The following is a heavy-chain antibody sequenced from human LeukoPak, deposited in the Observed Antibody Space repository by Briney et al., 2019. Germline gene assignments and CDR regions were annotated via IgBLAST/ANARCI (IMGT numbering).Heavy chain of an antibody. CDR2: ISSGSGSSI. CDR1: GFTFSSYS. Sequence: PGGSLRLSCAASGFTFSSYSMNWVRQAPGKGLEWVSYISSGSGSSIYYADSVKGRFTISRDNSKHTLHLQMNSLRAEDTAVYYCAKGEVVVTSIYLLDYWGQGTLVTVSS. CDR3: AKGEVVVTSIYLLDY. J-gene: IGHJ4*02. D-gene: IGHD2-21*02. V-gene: IGHV3-48*01.